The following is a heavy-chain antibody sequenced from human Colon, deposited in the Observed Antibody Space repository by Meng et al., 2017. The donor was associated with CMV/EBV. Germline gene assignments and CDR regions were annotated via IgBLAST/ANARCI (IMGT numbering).Heavy chain of an antibody. CDR3: TREGGYTYGLDY. CDR1: GASFSSYY. D-gene: IGHD5-18*01. J-gene: IGHJ4*02. V-gene: IGHV4-59*01. CDR2: IYHSGTT. Sequence: GSLRLSCTVSGASFSSYYWSWIRQPPGKGLEWIGDIYHSGTTNYNPSLKSRVTMLVDTSKNQFSLKLSSVTAADTAVYYCTREGGYTYGLDYWGQGTLVTVSS.